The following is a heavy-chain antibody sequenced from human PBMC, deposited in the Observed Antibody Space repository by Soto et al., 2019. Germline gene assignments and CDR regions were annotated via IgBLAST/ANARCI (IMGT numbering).Heavy chain of an antibody. J-gene: IGHJ6*02. V-gene: IGHV4-59*12. CDR2: MYYSGYT. CDR1: GDSISNYY. Sequence: SETLSLTCTVSGDSISNYYFRWFRMPPGKGLEWIGYMYYSGYTYYNPSLKSRVTISVDTSKNQFSLKLSSVTAADAAVYYCARRGGYGYYYYYGMDVWGQGTTVTVSS. CDR3: ARRGGYGYYYYYGMDV. D-gene: IGHD5-12*01.